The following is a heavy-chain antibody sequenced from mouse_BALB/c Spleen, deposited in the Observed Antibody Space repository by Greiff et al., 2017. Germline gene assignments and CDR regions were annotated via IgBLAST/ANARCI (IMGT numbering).Heavy chain of an antibody. Sequence: VQLQQSGTVLARPGASVKMSCKASGYTFTSYWMHWVKQRPGQGLEWIGAIYPGNSDTSYNQKFKGKAKLTAVTSTSTAYMELSSLTNEDSAVYYCTRIYYYGYYFDYWGQGTTLTVSS. J-gene: IGHJ2*01. CDR2: IYPGNSDT. CDR3: TRIYYYGYYFDY. V-gene: IGHV1-5*01. D-gene: IGHD1-1*01. CDR1: GYTFTSYW.